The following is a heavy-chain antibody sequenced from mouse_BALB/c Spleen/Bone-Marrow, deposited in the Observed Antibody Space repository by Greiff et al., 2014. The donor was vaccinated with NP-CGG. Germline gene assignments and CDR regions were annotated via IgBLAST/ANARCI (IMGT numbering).Heavy chain of an antibody. CDR3: AREGDYYGNPYWYFDV. Sequence: EVQGVESGGGLVQPGGSLRLSCATSGFTFTDYYMSWVRQPPGKALEWLGFIRNKANGYTTEYSASVKGRFTISRDNSQSILYLQMNTLRAEDSATYYCAREGDYYGNPYWYFDVWGAGTTVTVSS. J-gene: IGHJ1*01. CDR2: IRNKANGYTT. D-gene: IGHD2-1*01. CDR1: GFTFTDYY. V-gene: IGHV7-3*02.